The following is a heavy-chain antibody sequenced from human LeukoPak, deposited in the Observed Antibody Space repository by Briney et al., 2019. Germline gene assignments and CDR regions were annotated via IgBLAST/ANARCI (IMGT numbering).Heavy chain of an antibody. CDR1: GYTFSSYS. V-gene: IGHV3-21*01. CDR3: ARDPLTGSSFDY. Sequence: GGSLRLSCAASGYTFSSYSTNWVRQAPGKGLEWVSSISSSSSYIYYADSVKGRFTISRDNAKNSLYLQMNSLRAEDTAVYYCARDPLTGSSFDYWGQGTLVTVSS. CDR2: ISSSSSYI. D-gene: IGHD7-27*01. J-gene: IGHJ4*02.